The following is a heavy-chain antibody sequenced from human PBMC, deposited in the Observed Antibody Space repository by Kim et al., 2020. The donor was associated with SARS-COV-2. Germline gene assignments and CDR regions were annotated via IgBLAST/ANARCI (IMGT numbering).Heavy chain of an antibody. V-gene: IGHV1-18*01. J-gene: IGHJ3*01. CDR2: ISAYNGNT. Sequence: ASVKVSCKASGYTFTSYGISWVRQAPGQGLEWMGWISAYNGNTNYAQKLQGRVTMTTDTSTSTAYMELRSLRSDDTAGYYCARDRFPSLKVLPPYGILTGPTPTHACDVWGQGTRVTVSS. CDR3: ARDRFPSLKVLPPYGILTGPTPTHACDV. D-gene: IGHD3-9*01. CDR1: GYTFTSYG.